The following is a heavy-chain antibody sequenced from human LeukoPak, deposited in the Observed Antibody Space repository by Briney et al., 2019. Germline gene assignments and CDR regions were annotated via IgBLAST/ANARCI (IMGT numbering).Heavy chain of an antibody. J-gene: IGHJ3*02. D-gene: IGHD3-10*01. Sequence: KPSETLSPTCTVSGGSISSYYWSWIRQPPGKGLEWIGYIYYSGSTNYNPSLKSRVTISVDTSKNQFSLKLSSVTAADTAVYYCARGAMVRGVTHDAFDIWGQGTMVTVSS. CDR3: ARGAMVRGVTHDAFDI. CDR2: IYYSGST. V-gene: IGHV4-59*01. CDR1: GGSISSYY.